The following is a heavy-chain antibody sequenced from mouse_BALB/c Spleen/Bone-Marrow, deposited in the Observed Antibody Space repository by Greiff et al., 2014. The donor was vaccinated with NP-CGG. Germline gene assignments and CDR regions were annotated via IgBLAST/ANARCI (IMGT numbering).Heavy chain of an antibody. J-gene: IGHJ3*01. D-gene: IGHD3-2*02. Sequence: VQGVESGAELVKPGASVKLSCKASGYTFTEYIIHWVKQRSGQGLEWIGWFYPGSGIIKYIEKFKDKATLTADKSSSTVYMKLSRLLSEDYAVYFCARSEDRLRAWFAYWGQGTLVTVSA. CDR2: FYPGSGII. CDR1: GYTFTEYI. CDR3: ARSEDRLRAWFAY. V-gene: IGHV1-62-2*01.